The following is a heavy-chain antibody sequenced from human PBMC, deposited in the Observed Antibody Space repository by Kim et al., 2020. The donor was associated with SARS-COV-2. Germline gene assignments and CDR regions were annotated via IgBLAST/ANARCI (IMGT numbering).Heavy chain of an antibody. CDR3: ARGRYSSSWHNYFDY. J-gene: IGHJ4*02. D-gene: IGHD6-13*01. Sequence: PALRRRVTITVDTSKNQFSLRLSSVTAADTAVYYCARGRYSSSWHNYFDYWGQGTLVTVSS. V-gene: IGHV4-34*01.